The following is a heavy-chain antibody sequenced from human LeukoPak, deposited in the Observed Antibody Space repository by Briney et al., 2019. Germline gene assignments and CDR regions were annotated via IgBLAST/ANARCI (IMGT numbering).Heavy chain of an antibody. Sequence: GRSLRLSCAASGFTFSSYAMSWVRQAPGKGLEWVSAISGSGGSTYYADSVKGRFTISRDNSKNTLYLQMNSLRAEDTAVYYCAKGERITMIVVVITLDVWGQGTTVTASS. CDR1: GFTFSSYA. CDR3: AKGERITMIVVVITLDV. CDR2: ISGSGGST. V-gene: IGHV3-23*01. J-gene: IGHJ6*02. D-gene: IGHD3-22*01.